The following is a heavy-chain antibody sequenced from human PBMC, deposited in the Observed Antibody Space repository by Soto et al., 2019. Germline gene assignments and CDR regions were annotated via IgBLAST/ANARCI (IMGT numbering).Heavy chain of an antibody. D-gene: IGHD5-12*01. J-gene: IGHJ4*02. Sequence: SETLSLTCTVSGGSISSYYWSWIRQPPGKGLEWIGYIYYSGSTNYNPSLTGRVTISVDTSKNQFSLKLSSVTAADTAVYYCARAYASGYIIDYWGQGTLVTVSS. CDR2: IYYSGST. CDR1: GGSISSYY. V-gene: IGHV4-59*01. CDR3: ARAYASGYIIDY.